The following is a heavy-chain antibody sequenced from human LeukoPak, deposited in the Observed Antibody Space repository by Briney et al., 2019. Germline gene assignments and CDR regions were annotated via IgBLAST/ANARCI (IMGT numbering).Heavy chain of an antibody. Sequence: GGSLRLSCAASGFTFSSYEMNWVRQAPGKGLEWVSYISSSGSTIYYADSVKGRFTISRDNAKNSLYLQMNSLRAEDTALYYCARRGRLGELSLFDYWGQGILVTVSS. J-gene: IGHJ4*02. CDR2: ISSSGSTI. CDR1: GFTFSSYE. CDR3: ARRGRLGELSLFDY. V-gene: IGHV3-48*03. D-gene: IGHD3-16*02.